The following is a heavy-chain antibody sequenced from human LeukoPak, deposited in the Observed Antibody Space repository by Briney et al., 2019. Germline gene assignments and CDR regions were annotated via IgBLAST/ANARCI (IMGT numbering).Heavy chain of an antibody. CDR3: AKEGTASKPSDLDH. CDR1: GGTFISYA. CDR2: IIPIFGTA. D-gene: IGHD1/OR15-1a*01. J-gene: IGHJ4*02. Sequence: GASVKVSCKASGGTFISYAISWVRQAPGQGLEWMGGIIPIFGTANYAQKFQGRVTITTDESTSTAYMELSSLRSEDTAVYYCAKEGTASKPSDLDHWGQGILVTVSS. V-gene: IGHV1-69*05.